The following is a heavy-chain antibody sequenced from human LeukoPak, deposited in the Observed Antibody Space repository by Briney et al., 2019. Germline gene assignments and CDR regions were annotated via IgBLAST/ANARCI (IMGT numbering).Heavy chain of an antibody. V-gene: IGHV3-13*01. CDR2: IGTAGDT. CDR3: ARGLSSGWSNWFDP. CDR1: GFTFSSYD. J-gene: IGHJ5*02. D-gene: IGHD6-19*01. Sequence: GGSLRLSYAASGFTFSSYDMHWVRQATGKGLEWVSAIGTAGDTYYPGSVKGRFTISRENAKNSLYLQMNGLRAGDTAVYYCARGLSSGWSNWFDPWGQGTLVTVSS.